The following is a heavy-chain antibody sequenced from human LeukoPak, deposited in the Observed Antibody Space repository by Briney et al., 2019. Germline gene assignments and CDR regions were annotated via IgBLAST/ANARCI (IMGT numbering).Heavy chain of an antibody. CDR2: IYYSGST. CDR3: ARARYYYDSSGYSYGMDV. CDR1: GGSISSYY. V-gene: IGHV4-59*01. Sequence: SETLSLTCTVSGGSISSYYWSWIRQPPGKGLEWIGHIYYSGSTNYNPSLKSRVTISVDTSKNQFSLKLSSVTAADTAVYYCARARYYYDSSGYSYGMDVWGQGTTVTVSS. D-gene: IGHD3-22*01. J-gene: IGHJ6*02.